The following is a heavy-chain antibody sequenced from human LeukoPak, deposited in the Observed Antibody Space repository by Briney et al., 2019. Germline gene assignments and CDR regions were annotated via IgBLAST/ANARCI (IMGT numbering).Heavy chain of an antibody. D-gene: IGHD6-13*01. CDR2: IGGGGRDT. CDR1: GFTFSTYA. J-gene: IGHJ4*02. Sequence: PGGSLRLSCAASGFTFSTYAMSWVRQAPGKGLEWLSTIGGGGRDTFYADSVKGRFTVSRDNSKNTLYLQMNSLRAEDTSIYFCAKALEQETVIALDSWGQGTLVTVSS. CDR3: AKALEQETVIALDS. V-gene: IGHV3-23*01.